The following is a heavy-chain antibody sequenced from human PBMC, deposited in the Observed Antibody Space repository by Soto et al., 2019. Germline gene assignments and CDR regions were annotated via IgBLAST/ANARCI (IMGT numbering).Heavy chain of an antibody. V-gene: IGHV5-51*01. J-gene: IGHJ5*02. Sequence: PGESLKISCKASGYSFTAYWIAWVRQMPGKGLEWMGIIYPGDSDTRYSPSFQGQVTISADNSITTAYLQWSSLKASDTAMYYCARNPRFSSSSDWLDPWGQGTLVTVSS. D-gene: IGHD6-6*01. CDR1: GYSFTAYW. CDR3: ARNPRFSSSSDWLDP. CDR2: IYPGDSDT.